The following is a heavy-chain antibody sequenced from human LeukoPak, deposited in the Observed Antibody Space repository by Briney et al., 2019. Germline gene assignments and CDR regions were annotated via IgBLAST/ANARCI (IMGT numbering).Heavy chain of an antibody. V-gene: IGHV4-59*12. Sequence: PSETLSLTCSVSGGYISSYYWSWIRQPPGKGLEWIGYIYYSGSTNYNSSLKSRVTMSVDTSKNQFSLNLSSVTAADTAVYYCARFSSMAAAFDYWGLGTLVTVSS. CDR1: GGYISSYY. CDR2: IYYSGST. CDR3: ARFSSMAAAFDY. D-gene: IGHD6-13*01. J-gene: IGHJ4*02.